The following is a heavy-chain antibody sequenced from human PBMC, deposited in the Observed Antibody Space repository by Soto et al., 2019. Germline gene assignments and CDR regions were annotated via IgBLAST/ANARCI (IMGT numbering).Heavy chain of an antibody. V-gene: IGHV3-11*05. CDR3: ARDDYDILTGYYGMDV. Sequence: QVQLVESGGGLVKPGGSLRLSCAASGFTFSDYYMSWIRQAPGKGLEWVSYISSSSSYTNYAASVKGRFTISRDNAKNSLYLQMNSLRAEDTAVYYCARDDYDILTGYYGMDVWGQGTTVTVSS. J-gene: IGHJ6*02. D-gene: IGHD3-9*01. CDR2: ISSSSSYT. CDR1: GFTFSDYY.